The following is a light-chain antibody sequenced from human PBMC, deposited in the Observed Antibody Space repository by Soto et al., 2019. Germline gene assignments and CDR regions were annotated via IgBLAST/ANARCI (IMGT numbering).Light chain of an antibody. Sequence: QAVVTQEPSLTVSPGGTVTLTCGSSTGTLTSGHFPYWFQQKPGQAPRALIFDTSNRHSWTPARFSGSLLGGKAALTLSGAQPEDEADYYFLLYYSGARVFGGGTKLTVL. J-gene: IGLJ2*01. CDR3: LLYYSGARV. CDR1: TGTLTSGHF. V-gene: IGLV7-46*01. CDR2: DTS.